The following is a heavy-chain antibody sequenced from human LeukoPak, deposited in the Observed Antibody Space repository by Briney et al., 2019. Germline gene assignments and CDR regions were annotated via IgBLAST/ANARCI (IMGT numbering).Heavy chain of an antibody. J-gene: IGHJ6*02. Sequence: ATVKVSCKASGNSISNYAVSWVRQAPGQGSEWMGGIIPIFGTADYAQKFQGRVTITADQSTSTTYMALSSLKSEDTATYYCTTRACHAGGCSSSFYYYYGLHFWGQGTTVSVSS. V-gene: IGHV1-69*13. D-gene: IGHD3-16*01. CDR1: GNSISNYA. CDR2: IIPIFGTA. CDR3: TTRACHAGGCSSSFYYYYGLHF.